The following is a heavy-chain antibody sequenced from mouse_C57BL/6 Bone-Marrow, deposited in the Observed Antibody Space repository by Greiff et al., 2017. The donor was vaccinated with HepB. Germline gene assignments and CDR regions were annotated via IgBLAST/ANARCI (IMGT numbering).Heavy chain of an antibody. V-gene: IGHV1-63*01. CDR3: ALYSNYFAY. J-gene: IGHJ3*01. CDR2: IYPGGGYT. Sequence: VKLMESGAELVRPGTSVKMSCKASGYTFTNYWIGWAKQRPGHGLEWIGDIYPGGGYTNYNEKFKGKATLTADKSSSTAYMQFSSLTSEDSAIYYCALYSNYFAYWGQGTLVTVSA. D-gene: IGHD2-5*01. CDR1: GYTFTNYW.